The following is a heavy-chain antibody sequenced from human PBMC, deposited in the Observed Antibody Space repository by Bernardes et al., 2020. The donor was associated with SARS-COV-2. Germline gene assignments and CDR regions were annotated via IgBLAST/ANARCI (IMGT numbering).Heavy chain of an antibody. CDR2: IKHDGSDT. CDR1: GFTFSSFW. J-gene: IGHJ4*02. CDR3: ARGGGLSDS. V-gene: IGHV3-7*05. Sequence: GGSLRLSCAASGFTFSSFWMSWVRQAPGKGLEWVANIKHDGSDTNYVDSVKGRFTISRDNAKNSLYLQVNSLRAEDTAVYYCARGGGLSDSWGQGTLVTVSS. D-gene: IGHD3-16*01.